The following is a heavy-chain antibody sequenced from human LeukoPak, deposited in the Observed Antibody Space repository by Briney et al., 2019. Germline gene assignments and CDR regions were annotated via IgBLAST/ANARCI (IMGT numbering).Heavy chain of an antibody. D-gene: IGHD2-15*01. CDR1: GFTFSNAW. V-gene: IGHV3-15*01. Sequence: GGSLRLSCAASGFTFSNAWMSWVRQAPGKGLEWVCRIKSKTDGGSTDYAAHVKGRFTISRDDSKNTLYLQMNSLKTEDTAVYYCTTRSKRVVVAAVYWGQGTLVTVSS. CDR2: IKSKTDGGST. CDR3: TTRSKRVVVAAVY. J-gene: IGHJ4*02.